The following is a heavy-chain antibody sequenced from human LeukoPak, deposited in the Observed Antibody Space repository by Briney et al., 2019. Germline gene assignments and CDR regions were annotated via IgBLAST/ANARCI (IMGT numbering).Heavy chain of an antibody. D-gene: IGHD1-26*01. J-gene: IGHJ4*02. CDR3: AAHRTAGSYSSIDC. Sequence: GGSLRLSCTASGFTFSSYAMSWVRQAPGKGLEWVSAISASGGSTYYADSVKGRFTISRDNSKNTLYLQMNSLRAEDTAVYYCAAHRTAGSYSSIDCWGQGTLVTASS. CDR1: GFTFSSYA. CDR2: ISASGGST. V-gene: IGHV3-23*01.